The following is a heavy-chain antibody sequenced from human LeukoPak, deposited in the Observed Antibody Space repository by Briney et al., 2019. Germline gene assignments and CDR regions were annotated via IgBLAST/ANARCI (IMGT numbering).Heavy chain of an antibody. D-gene: IGHD6-19*01. V-gene: IGHV3-7*01. Sequence: GGSLRLSCAASGFTFSSYWMSWVRQAPGKGLEWVANIKQDGSEKNYVDSVKGRFTISRDNAKNSVYLQMDSLRAEDTAVYFCAREWAGPSFDYWGQGTLVTVSS. CDR2: IKQDGSEK. J-gene: IGHJ4*02. CDR1: GFTFSSYW. CDR3: AREWAGPSFDY.